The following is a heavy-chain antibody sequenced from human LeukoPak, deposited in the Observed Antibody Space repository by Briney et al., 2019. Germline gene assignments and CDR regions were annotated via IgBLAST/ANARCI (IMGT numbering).Heavy chain of an antibody. CDR2: ISCTSTSI. CDR3: ARDGYYYGSGSLESYYYYYMDV. V-gene: IGHV3-21*01. J-gene: IGHJ6*03. CDR1: GFTFSSYS. D-gene: IGHD3-10*01. Sequence: GRSLRLSCAASGFTFSSYSMNWVRQAPGQGLEWVSSISCTSTSIYYADLVKGRFTISRDNAKNSLYLQMNSLRAEDTAVYYCARDGYYYGSGSLESYYYYYMDVWGKGTTVTASS.